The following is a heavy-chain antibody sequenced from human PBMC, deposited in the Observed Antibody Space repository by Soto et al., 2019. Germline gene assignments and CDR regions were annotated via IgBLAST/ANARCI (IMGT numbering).Heavy chain of an antibody. CDR1: GYTFTSYY. V-gene: IGHV1-46*03. CDR2: INPSGGST. D-gene: IGHD2-2*01. CDR3: ASAVVPAAMPYYYMDV. J-gene: IGHJ6*03. Sequence: GASVKVSCKASGYTFTSYYMHWVRQAPGQGLEWMGIINPSGGSTSYAQKFQGRVTMTRDTSTSTVYMELSSLRSEDTAMYYCASAVVPAAMPYYYMDVWGKGTTVTVSS.